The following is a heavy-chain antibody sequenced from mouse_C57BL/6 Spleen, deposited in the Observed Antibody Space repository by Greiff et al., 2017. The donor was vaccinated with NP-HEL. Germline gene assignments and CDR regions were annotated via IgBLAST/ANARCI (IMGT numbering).Heavy chain of an antibody. CDR2: IDPSDSYT. Sequence: QVQLQQPGAELVMPGASVKLSCKASGYTFTSYWMHWVKQRPGQGLEWIGEIDPSDSYTNYNQKFKGKSTLTVDKSSSTAYMQLSSLTSEDSAVYYCARSGITTVVATNWYLDVWGTGTTVTVSS. V-gene: IGHV1-69*01. CDR1: GYTFTSYW. D-gene: IGHD1-1*01. CDR3: ARSGITTVVATNWYLDV. J-gene: IGHJ1*03.